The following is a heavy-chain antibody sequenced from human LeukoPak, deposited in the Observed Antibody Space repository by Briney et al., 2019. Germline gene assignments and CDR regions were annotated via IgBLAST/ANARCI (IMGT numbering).Heavy chain of an antibody. D-gene: IGHD1-26*01. V-gene: IGHV3-33*06. CDR2: IWYDGSNK. Sequence: GGSLRLSCAASGFTFSSYGMHWVRQAPGKGLEWVAVIWYDGSNKYYADSVKGRFTISRDNSKNTLYLQMNSLRAEGTAVYYCAKGGIVEPYWGQGTLVTVSS. CDR3: AKGGIVEPY. CDR1: GFTFSSYG. J-gene: IGHJ4*02.